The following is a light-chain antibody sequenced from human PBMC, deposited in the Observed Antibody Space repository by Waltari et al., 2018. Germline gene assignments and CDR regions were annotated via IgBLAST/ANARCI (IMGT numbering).Light chain of an antibody. CDR1: QSVNNNH. Sequence: ELVLTQSPCTLSLSPGERPTLSCRASQSVNNNHLAWYQQKPGQAPRLLSHGASSRATGIPDRFSGSGSGTDFTLTISRLEAEDFAVYYCQQYGSSPDTFGQGTKVQIK. V-gene: IGKV3-20*01. CDR2: GAS. CDR3: QQYGSSPDT. J-gene: IGKJ2*01.